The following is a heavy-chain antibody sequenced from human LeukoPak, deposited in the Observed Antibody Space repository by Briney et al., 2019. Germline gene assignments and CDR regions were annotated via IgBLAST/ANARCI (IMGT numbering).Heavy chain of an antibody. Sequence: ASVTVSCKASGGTFSSYAISWVRQAPGQGLEWMGRIIPILGIANYAQKFQGRVTITADKSTSTAYMELSSLRSEDTAVYYCAREPYCGGDCYSYYYYYGMDVWGQGTTVTVSS. D-gene: IGHD2-21*02. V-gene: IGHV1-69*04. CDR2: IIPILGIA. CDR3: AREPYCGGDCYSYYYYYGMDV. J-gene: IGHJ6*02. CDR1: GGTFSSYA.